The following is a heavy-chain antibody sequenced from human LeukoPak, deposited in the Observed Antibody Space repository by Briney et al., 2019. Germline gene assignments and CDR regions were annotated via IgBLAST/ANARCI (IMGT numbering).Heavy chain of an antibody. CDR1: GFTFSGSA. J-gene: IGHJ4*02. D-gene: IGHD3-10*01. CDR3: ARDTDYYGSGSYEN. CDR2: ISYSGANS. Sequence: GGSLRLSCAASGFTFSGSAMSWVRQAPGEGLEWVSLISYSGANSYYTDSVRGRFTISRDNSKDTLFLQMNSLRAEDTAIYYCARDTDYYGSGSYENWGQGTLVTVSS. V-gene: IGHV3-23*01.